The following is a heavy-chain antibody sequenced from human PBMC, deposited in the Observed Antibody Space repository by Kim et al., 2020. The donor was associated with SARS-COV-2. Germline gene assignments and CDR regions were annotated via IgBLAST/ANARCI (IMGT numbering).Heavy chain of an antibody. J-gene: IGHJ4*02. CDR1: GFTFDDYA. CDR3: AKDGSSSSGPFDS. V-gene: IGHV3-43*02. CDR2: ISGDGGTT. Sequence: GGSLRLSCAASGFTFDDYAMHWVRQPPGKGLEWVSLISGDGGTTYYADSVKGRFTISRDNSDNSLYLQMNSLRTEETALYYCAKDGSSSSGPFDSWGQGTLVTVSS. D-gene: IGHD6-6*01.